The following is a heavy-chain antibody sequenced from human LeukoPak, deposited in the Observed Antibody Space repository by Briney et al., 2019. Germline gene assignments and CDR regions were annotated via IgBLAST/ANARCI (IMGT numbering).Heavy chain of an antibody. Sequence: PGGSLRLSCAASGFTFSSYTMNWVRQAPGKGLEWVSSIGSSSTYIYYADSVEGRFTISRDNAENPLFLEMNSLRAEDTAVYYCARDLGTTMITSLGYWGQGTLVTVSS. V-gene: IGHV3-21*01. D-gene: IGHD3-22*01. J-gene: IGHJ4*02. CDR1: GFTFSSYT. CDR2: IGSSSTYI. CDR3: ARDLGTTMITSLGY.